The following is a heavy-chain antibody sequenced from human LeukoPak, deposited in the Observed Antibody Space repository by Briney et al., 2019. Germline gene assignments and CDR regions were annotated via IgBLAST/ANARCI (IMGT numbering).Heavy chain of an antibody. Sequence: GESLKISCKGSGYRFTSYWISWVRQMPGKGLVWMGRIDPSDSYTNYSPSFQGHVTISADKSISTAYLQWSSLKASDTAMYYCARHIQYCSSTSCYGDWFDPWGQGTLVTVSS. J-gene: IGHJ5*02. V-gene: IGHV5-10-1*01. CDR1: GYRFTSYW. CDR3: ARHIQYCSSTSCYGDWFDP. D-gene: IGHD2-2*01. CDR2: IDPSDSYT.